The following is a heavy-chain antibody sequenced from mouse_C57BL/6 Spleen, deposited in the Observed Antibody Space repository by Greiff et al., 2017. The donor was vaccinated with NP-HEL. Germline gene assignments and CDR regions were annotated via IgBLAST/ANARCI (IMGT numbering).Heavy chain of an antibody. Sequence: XQLQQSGPELVKPGASVKISCKASGYAFSSSWMNWVKQRPGKGLEWIGRIYPGDGDTNYNGKFKGKATLTAAKSSSTAYMQLSSRTSEDSAVYFCARRDYDYDGRAWFAYWGQGTLVTVSA. CDR1: GYAFSSSW. J-gene: IGHJ3*01. V-gene: IGHV1-82*01. CDR3: ARRDYDYDGRAWFAY. D-gene: IGHD2-4*01. CDR2: IYPGDGDT.